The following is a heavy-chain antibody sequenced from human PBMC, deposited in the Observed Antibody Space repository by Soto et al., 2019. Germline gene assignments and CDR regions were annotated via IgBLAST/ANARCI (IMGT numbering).Heavy chain of an antibody. D-gene: IGHD1-1*01. J-gene: IGHJ2*01. CDR3: ARDPTANRASVYFDL. CDR2: ISTERDLT. Sequence: QVRLVQSEGEVKKPGASVKVSCRASGYTFTNYDISWVRQVPGQGLEWMGWISTERDLTKYAQKFQGRVTMTTDTFTNTAYMELKSLRFDDAAVYYCARDPTANRASVYFDLWGRGTLDNVSS. V-gene: IGHV1-18*04. CDR1: GYTFTNYD.